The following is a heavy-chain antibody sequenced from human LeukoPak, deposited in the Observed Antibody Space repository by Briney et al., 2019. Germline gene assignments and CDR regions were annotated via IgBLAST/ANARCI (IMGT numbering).Heavy chain of an antibody. J-gene: IGHJ3*02. CDR1: GFTFSAYH. V-gene: IGHV3-21*01. D-gene: IGHD3-10*01. CDR2: ICGSGTDM. CDR3: ARDMGRDAFDI. Sequence: GESLRLSCAASGFTFSAYHMNWVRQAPGKGLEWVSSICGSGTDMFFEDSVRDRFTISRDNAENSLYLRMDSLTAEDTAMYYCARDMGRDAFDIWGQGRMVIVSS.